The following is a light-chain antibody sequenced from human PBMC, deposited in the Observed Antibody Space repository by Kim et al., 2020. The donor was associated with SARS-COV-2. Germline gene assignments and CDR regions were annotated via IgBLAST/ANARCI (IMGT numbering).Light chain of an antibody. CDR2: AAS. V-gene: IGKV1-16*02. Sequence: DIQMTQSPSSLSASVGDRVTISCRASQAISSYLAWFQQKPGKAPKSLIYAASKLHSGVPSKFSGSGSGTDFTLTISSLQPEDFATYYCQQYNTCPITFGQGTRLEIK. J-gene: IGKJ5*01. CDR1: QAISSY. CDR3: QQYNTCPIT.